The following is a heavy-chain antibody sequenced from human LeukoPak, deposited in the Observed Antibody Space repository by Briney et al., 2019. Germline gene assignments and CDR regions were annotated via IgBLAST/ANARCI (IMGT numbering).Heavy chain of an antibody. CDR3: AKRSGINYGYFDS. D-gene: IGHD1-26*01. Sequence: GGSLRLSCAASRFTFSNYAMSWVRQAPGKGLEWVSAITGNGDYTDYADSVKGRFTISRDNSKNTAYLQMNSLRSEDTAVYYCAKRSGINYGYFDSWGQGTLVTVSS. J-gene: IGHJ4*02. V-gene: IGHV3-23*01. CDR2: ITGNGDYT. CDR1: RFTFSNYA.